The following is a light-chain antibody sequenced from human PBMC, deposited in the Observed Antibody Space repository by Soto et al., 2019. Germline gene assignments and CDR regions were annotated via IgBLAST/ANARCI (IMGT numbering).Light chain of an antibody. CDR1: SSDVGAYNY. Sequence: QSALTQPASVSGSPGQSIAISCTGTSSDVGAYNYVSWYQQHPGKARKLMIYDVNNRRSGGSNRFSGSKSGNTASLTISGPQAEDEADYYCCSYTTSSTYVFGTGTKLTV. J-gene: IGLJ1*01. CDR3: CSYTTSSTYV. V-gene: IGLV2-14*03. CDR2: DVN.